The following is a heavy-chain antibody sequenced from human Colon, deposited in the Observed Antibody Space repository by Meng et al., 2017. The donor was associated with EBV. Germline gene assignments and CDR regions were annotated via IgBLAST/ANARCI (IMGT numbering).Heavy chain of an antibody. D-gene: IGHD2-15*01. J-gene: IGHJ4*02. CDR3: ASSDCSGGTCYLDC. CDR1: GGSFSDSY. CDR2: INHVGST. Sequence: VQRQQWGAGLLKPSEALSLTCTVYGGSFSDSYWTWIRQPPGKGLEWIGEINHVGSTTYNPSLKSRVTISVDTSKNQFSLKLSSVTAADAAVYYCASSDCSGGTCYLDCWGQGTLVTVSS. V-gene: IGHV4-34*01.